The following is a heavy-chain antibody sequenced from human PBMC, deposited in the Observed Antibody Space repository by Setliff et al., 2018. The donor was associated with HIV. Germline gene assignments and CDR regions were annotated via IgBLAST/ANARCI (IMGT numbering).Heavy chain of an antibody. V-gene: IGHV5-51*01. CDR3: ARLAFYGGVIGAFDY. J-gene: IGHJ4*02. D-gene: IGHD3-16*02. CDR2: IYPDESDT. Sequence: GESLKISCKGSGYSFPTYWIAWVRQMPGKGLEWMGVIYPDESDTRYSPSFQGQVTISADKSISTAYLQWSSLKASDTAMYYCARLAFYGGVIGAFDYWGQGTLVTVSS. CDR1: GYSFPTYW.